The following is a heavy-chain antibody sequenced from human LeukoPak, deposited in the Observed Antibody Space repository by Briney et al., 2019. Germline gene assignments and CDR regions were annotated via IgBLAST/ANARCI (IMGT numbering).Heavy chain of an antibody. CDR2: IYYSGST. Sequence: PSETLSLTCTVSGGSISSYYWSWIRQPPGKGLEWIGYIYYSGSTNYNPSLKSRVTISVDTSKNQFSLKLSSVTAADTAVYYCARLNCGGDCCAFDIWGQGTMVTVSS. D-gene: IGHD2-21*02. V-gene: IGHV4-59*01. CDR3: ARLNCGGDCCAFDI. CDR1: GGSISSYY. J-gene: IGHJ3*02.